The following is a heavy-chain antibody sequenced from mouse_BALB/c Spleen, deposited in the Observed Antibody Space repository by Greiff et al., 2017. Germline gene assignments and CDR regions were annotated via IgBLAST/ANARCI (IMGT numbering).Heavy chain of an antibody. D-gene: IGHD2-3*01. J-gene: IGHJ3*01. V-gene: IGHV5-4*02. Sequence: EVQLVESGGGLVKPGGSLKLSCAASGFTFSDYYMYWVRQTPEKRLEWVATISDGGSYTYYPDSVKGRFTISRDNAKNNLYLQMSSLKSEDTAMYYCARGGLDGYLFAYWGQGTLVTVSA. CDR2: ISDGGSYT. CDR1: GFTFSDYY. CDR3: ARGGLDGYLFAY.